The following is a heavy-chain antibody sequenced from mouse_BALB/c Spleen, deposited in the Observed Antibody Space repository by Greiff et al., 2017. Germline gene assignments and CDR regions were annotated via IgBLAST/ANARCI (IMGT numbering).Heavy chain of an antibody. CDR3: GRPSYYDYRAWFAY. CDR2: INPYNGDT. V-gene: IGHV1-37*01. J-gene: IGHJ3*01. Sequence: EVQLQQSGPELVKPGASVKMSCKASGYTFTDYYMKWVKQSHGKSLEWIGRINPYNGDTFYNQKFKGKATLTVDKSSSTAHMELLSLTSEDSAVYYCGRPSYYDYRAWFAYWGQGTLVTVSA. CDR1: GYTFTDYY. D-gene: IGHD2-4*01.